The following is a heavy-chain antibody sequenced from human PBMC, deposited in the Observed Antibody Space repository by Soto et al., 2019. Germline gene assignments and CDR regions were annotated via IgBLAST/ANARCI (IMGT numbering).Heavy chain of an antibody. CDR2: IYYSGST. CDR1: GGSISSSSYY. Sequence: PSETLSLTCTVSGGSISSSSYYWGWIRQPPGKGLEWIGSIYYSGSTYYNPSLKSRVTISVDTSKNQFSLKLSSVTAADTAVYYCASVGGKYSSGWLAVRYWGQGTLVTVSS. J-gene: IGHJ4*02. V-gene: IGHV4-39*01. D-gene: IGHD6-19*01. CDR3: ASVGGKYSSGWLAVRY.